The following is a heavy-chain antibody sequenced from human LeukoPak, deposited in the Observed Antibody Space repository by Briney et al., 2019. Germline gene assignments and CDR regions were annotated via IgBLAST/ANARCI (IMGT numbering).Heavy chain of an antibody. D-gene: IGHD2-15*01. Sequence: GGSLRLSCAASGFTFSNAWMSWVRQAPGKGLEWVGRIKSKTDGGTTGYAAPVKGRFTISRDDSKNTLYLQMNSLKTEDTAVYYCTTAPVVAATFYFDYWGQGTLVTVSS. J-gene: IGHJ4*02. CDR1: GFTFSNAW. V-gene: IGHV3-15*01. CDR3: TTAPVVAATFYFDY. CDR2: IKSKTDGGTT.